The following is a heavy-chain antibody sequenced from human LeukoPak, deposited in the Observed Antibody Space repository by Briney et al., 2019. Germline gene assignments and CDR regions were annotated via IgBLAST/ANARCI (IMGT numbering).Heavy chain of an antibody. D-gene: IGHD3-9*01. CDR3: ASERYFDWPYLDV. CDR1: GGSISSGSYY. J-gene: IGHJ6*03. CDR2: IYTSGST. Sequence: DPSETLSLTCTVSGGSISSGSYYWSWIRQPAGKGLEWIGRIYTSGSTNYNPSLKSRVTMSVDTSKNQFSLKLSSVTAADTAVYYCASERYFDWPYLDVWGKGTTVTISS. V-gene: IGHV4-61*02.